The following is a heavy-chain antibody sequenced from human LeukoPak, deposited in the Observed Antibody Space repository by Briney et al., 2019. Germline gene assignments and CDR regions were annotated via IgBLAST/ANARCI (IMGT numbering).Heavy chain of an antibody. CDR2: ISGSGGST. Sequence: GGSLRLSCAASGFTFSSYAMSWVRQALGKGLEWVSAISGSGGSTYYADSVKGRFTISRDNSKNTLYLQMNSLRAEDTAVYYCANLNSYYFDYWGQGTLVTVSS. D-gene: IGHD5-24*01. CDR3: ANLNSYYFDY. J-gene: IGHJ4*02. CDR1: GFTFSSYA. V-gene: IGHV3-23*01.